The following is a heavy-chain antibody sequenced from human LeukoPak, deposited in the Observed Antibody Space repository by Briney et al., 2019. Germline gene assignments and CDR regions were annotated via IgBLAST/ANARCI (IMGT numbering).Heavy chain of an antibody. CDR3: AKDRGLRYERGEFDY. V-gene: IGHV3-48*04. Sequence: GGSLRLSCAASGFTFSSYSMNWVRQAPGKGLEWVSYISSSSSTIYYADSVKGRFTISRDNAKNSLYLQMNSLRAEDTAVYYCAKDRGLRYERGEFDYWGQGTLVTVSS. D-gene: IGHD3-9*01. J-gene: IGHJ4*02. CDR1: GFTFSSYS. CDR2: ISSSSSTI.